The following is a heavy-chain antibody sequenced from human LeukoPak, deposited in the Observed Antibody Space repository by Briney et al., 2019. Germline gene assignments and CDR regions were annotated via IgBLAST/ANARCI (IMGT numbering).Heavy chain of an antibody. CDR1: GFIFNSYW. V-gene: IGHV3-7*03. Sequence: GGSLRLSCAASGFIFNSYWMSWLRQAPGKGLEWVANVDQDGSEKYYVGSVKGRFTISRDNAKNSLCLQMNSLRVEDTAVYYCARGWASSRRKAFDIWGQGTMVTVSS. CDR3: ARGWASSRRKAFDI. J-gene: IGHJ3*02. D-gene: IGHD3-16*01. CDR2: VDQDGSEK.